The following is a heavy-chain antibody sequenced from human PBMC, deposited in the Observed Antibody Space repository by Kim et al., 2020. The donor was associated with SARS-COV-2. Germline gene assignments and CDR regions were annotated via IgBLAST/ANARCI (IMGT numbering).Heavy chain of an antibody. CDR3: ARDSSSVVISPSIPFDY. J-gene: IGHJ4*02. V-gene: IGHV6-1*01. CDR2: TYYRSKWYS. CDR1: GDSVSSNTAA. D-gene: IGHD2-2*02. Sequence: SQTLSLTCAISGDSVSSNTAAWNWIRQSPSRGLEWLGRTYYRSKWYSDYAVSVRGRVTINSDTSKNRFSLQLNSVTPEDTGVYYCARDSSSVVISPSIPFDYCGQGNLVSVSS.